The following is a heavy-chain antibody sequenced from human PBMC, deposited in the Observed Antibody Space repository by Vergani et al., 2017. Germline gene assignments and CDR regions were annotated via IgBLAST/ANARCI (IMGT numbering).Heavy chain of an antibody. CDR3: ARDRGYYYYYYGMDV. Sequence: QVQLVQSGAEVKKPGSSVKVSCKASRGTFSSYTISWVRQAPGQGLEWMGRIIPILDITNYAQKFQGRVSITTDTSTSTAYMELRSLRSDDTAVYYCARDRGYYYYYYGMDVWGQGTTVTVSS. CDR2: IIPILDIT. V-gene: IGHV1-69*08. J-gene: IGHJ6*02. CDR1: RGTFSSYT.